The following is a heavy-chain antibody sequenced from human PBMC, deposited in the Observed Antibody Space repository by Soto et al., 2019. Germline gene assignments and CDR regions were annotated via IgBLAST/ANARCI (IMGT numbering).Heavy chain of an antibody. V-gene: IGHV3-21*01. CDR2: ISSSSSYI. Sequence: GGSLRLSCAASGFTFSSYSMNWVRQAPGKGLEWVSSISSSSSYIYYADSVKGRFTISRDNAKNSLYLQMNSLRAENTAVYYCARDSRQLWELYYFDYWGQGTLVTVSS. CDR3: ARDSRQLWELYYFDY. D-gene: IGHD5-18*01. CDR1: GFTFSSYS. J-gene: IGHJ4*02.